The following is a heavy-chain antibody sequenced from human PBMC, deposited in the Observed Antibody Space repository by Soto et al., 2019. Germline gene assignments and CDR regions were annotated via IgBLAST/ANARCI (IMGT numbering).Heavy chain of an antibody. CDR2: IIPVFQTA. J-gene: IGHJ4*02. CDR3: ARGGSGYTWFNEF. V-gene: IGHV1-69*01. D-gene: IGHD3-22*01. Sequence: QEQLVQSGAEVKKPGSSVKVSCKASGGLFSSYPISWVRQVPGQVLEWMGGIIPVFQTAYYTQRFQGRVTITADESTNTAYMELSSLRSEDTGIYYWARGGSGYTWFNEFWGQGTLVTVSS. CDR1: GGLFSSYP.